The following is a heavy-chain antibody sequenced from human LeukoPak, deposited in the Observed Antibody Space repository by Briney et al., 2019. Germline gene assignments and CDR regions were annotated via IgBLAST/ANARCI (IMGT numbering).Heavy chain of an antibody. CDR1: GFTFSSYA. V-gene: IGHV3-30*04. CDR3: ARDALRIAGGSYSISQFDY. Sequence: HPGGSLRLSCAASGFTFSSYAMHWVRQAPGKGLEWVAVISYDGSNKYYADSVKGRFTISRDNSKNTLYLQMNSLRAEDTAVYYCARDALRIAGGSYSISQFDYWGQGTLVTVSS. J-gene: IGHJ4*02. D-gene: IGHD1-26*01. CDR2: ISYDGSNK.